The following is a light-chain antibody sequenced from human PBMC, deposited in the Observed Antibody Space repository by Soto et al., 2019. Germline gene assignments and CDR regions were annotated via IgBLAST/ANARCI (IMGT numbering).Light chain of an antibody. CDR2: EVS. CDR3: SSYTSSPYV. CDR1: SSDVGGYNY. J-gene: IGLJ1*01. V-gene: IGLV2-14*01. Sequence: QSALTQPASVSGSPGQSITISCTGTSSDVGGYNYVSWYQQHPGKAPKLMIYEVSNRPSGVSNRFSGSKSGNKASLTISGLQAEDEADYYCSSYTSSPYVFGTGTKVTVL.